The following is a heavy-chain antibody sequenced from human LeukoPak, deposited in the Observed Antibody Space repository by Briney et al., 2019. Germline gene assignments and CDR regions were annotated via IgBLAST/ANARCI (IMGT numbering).Heavy chain of an antibody. CDR2: IWYDGSNK. CDR3: AKDILRVVAVLDY. V-gene: IGHV3-30*02. J-gene: IGHJ4*02. D-gene: IGHD2-15*01. CDR1: GFTFSSYG. Sequence: QPGGSLRLSCAASGFTFSSYGMHWVRQAPGKGLERVAVIWYDGSNKYYADSVKGRFTISRDNSKNPLYLQMNSLRAEDTAVYYCAKDILRVVAVLDYWGQGTLVTVSS.